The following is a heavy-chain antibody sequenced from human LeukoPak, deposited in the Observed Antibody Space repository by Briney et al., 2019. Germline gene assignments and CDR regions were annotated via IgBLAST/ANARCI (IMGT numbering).Heavy chain of an antibody. V-gene: IGHV4-30-4*01. D-gene: IGHD2-2*02. CDR1: GASIRSGDYY. J-gene: IGHJ4*02. CDR2: IYDSGST. CDR3: ARAPLYCSSTSCYRIFDY. Sequence: PSGTLSLTCTVSGASIRSGDYYWSWIRQPPGKGLEWIGYIYDSGSTYYNPSLKSRITISVDTSENRFSLKLSSVTATDTAVYYCARAPLYCSSTSCYRIFDYWGQGTLVTVSS.